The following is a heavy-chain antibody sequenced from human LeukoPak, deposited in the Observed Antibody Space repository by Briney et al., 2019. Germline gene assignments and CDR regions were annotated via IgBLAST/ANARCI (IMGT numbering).Heavy chain of an antibody. J-gene: IGHJ4*02. CDR2: FDPEDGET. V-gene: IGHV1-24*01. D-gene: IGHD3-22*01. CDR1: GYTLTELS. CDR3: ATLADYYDSSGYYNWYIDY. Sequence: ASVKVSCKVSGYTLTELSMHRVRQAPGKGLEWMGGFDPEDGETIYAQKFQGRVTMTEDTSTDTAYMELSSLRSEDTAVYYCATLADYYDSSGYYNWYIDYWGQGTLVTVSS.